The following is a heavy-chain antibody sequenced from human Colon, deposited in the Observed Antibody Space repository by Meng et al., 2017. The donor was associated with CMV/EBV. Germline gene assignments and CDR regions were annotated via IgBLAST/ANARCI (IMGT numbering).Heavy chain of an antibody. CDR2: ISSTNTYI. J-gene: IGHJ4*02. CDR1: GFTFGIYT. Sequence: GGSLRLSCAASGFTFGIYTMDWVRQAPGKGLEWVASISSTNTYINYADSVKGRFTISRDNAQNALFLQMNRLRVEDTAVYYCASPGIPVAGTGWGQGTLVTVSS. V-gene: IGHV3-21*06. D-gene: IGHD6-19*01. CDR3: ASPGIPVAGTG.